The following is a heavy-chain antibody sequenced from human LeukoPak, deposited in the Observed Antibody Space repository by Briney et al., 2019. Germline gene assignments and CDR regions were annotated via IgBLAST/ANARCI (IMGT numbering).Heavy chain of an antibody. CDR1: GYTFTSYA. V-gene: IGHV1-69*13. J-gene: IGHJ6*02. CDR2: IIPIFGTA. CDR3: ANGYYDSSGYLPYYYYGMDV. D-gene: IGHD3-22*01. Sequence: ASVKVSCKASGYTFTSYAISWVRQAPGQGLEWMGGIIPIFGTANYAQKFQGRVTITADESTSTAYMELSSLRSEDTAVYYCANGYYDSSGYLPYYYYGMDVRGQGTTVTVSS.